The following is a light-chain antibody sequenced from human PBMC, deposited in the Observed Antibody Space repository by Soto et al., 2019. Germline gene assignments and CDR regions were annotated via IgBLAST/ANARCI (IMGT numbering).Light chain of an antibody. CDR1: SSNIGSNY. J-gene: IGLJ2*01. Sequence: QSVLTQPPSASGTPGQRVTISCSGSSSNIGSNYVYWFQQFPGTAPKLLIYRNNERPSGVPDRFSGSKSGTPASLAISGLRSEDEADYYCAAWDDSLSGVVFGGGTKLTVL. CDR3: AAWDDSLSGVV. V-gene: IGLV1-47*01. CDR2: RNN.